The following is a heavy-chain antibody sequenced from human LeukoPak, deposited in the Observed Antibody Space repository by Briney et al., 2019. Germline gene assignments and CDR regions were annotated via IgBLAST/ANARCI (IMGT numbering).Heavy chain of an antibody. J-gene: IGHJ3*02. V-gene: IGHV3-7*01. Sequence: GGSLRLSCAASGFTFSSYGMHWVRQAPGKGLEWVANIKQDGSEKYYVDSVKGRFTISRDNAKNSLYLQMNSLRAEDTAVYYCARVPNVDYDFWSGYSKPTDAFDIWGQGTMVTVSS. CDR2: IKQDGSEK. CDR3: ARVPNVDYDFWSGYSKPTDAFDI. D-gene: IGHD3-3*01. CDR1: GFTFSSYG.